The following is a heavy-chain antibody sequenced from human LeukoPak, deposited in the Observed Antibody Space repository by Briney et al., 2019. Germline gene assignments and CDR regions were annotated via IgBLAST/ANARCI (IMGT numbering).Heavy chain of an antibody. Sequence: PGGSLRLSCAASGFTFSSYAMSWVRQAPGKGLEWVSAISGSGGSTYYADSVKGRFTISRDNSKNTLYLQMNSLRAEDTAVYYCAKDQEQWLVESWNWFDPWGQGTLVTVSS. V-gene: IGHV3-23*01. CDR2: ISGSGGST. D-gene: IGHD6-19*01. CDR3: AKDQEQWLVESWNWFDP. CDR1: GFTFSSYA. J-gene: IGHJ5*02.